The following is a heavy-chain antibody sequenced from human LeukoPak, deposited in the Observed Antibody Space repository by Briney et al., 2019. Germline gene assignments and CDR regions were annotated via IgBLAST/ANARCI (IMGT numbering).Heavy chain of an antibody. Sequence: GGSLRLSCAASGFTFSSYSMNWVRQAPGKGLDGVSSISSSSSYIYYADSVKGRFTISRDNAKNSLYLQMNSLRAEDTAVYYCARDLGQWLVRSYYFDYWGQGTLVTVSS. CDR3: ARDLGQWLVRSYYFDY. CDR2: ISSSSSYI. V-gene: IGHV3-21*01. D-gene: IGHD6-19*01. J-gene: IGHJ4*02. CDR1: GFTFSSYS.